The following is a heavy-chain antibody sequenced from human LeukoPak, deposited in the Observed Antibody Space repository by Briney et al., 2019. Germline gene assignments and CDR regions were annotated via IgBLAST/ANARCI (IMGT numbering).Heavy chain of an antibody. V-gene: IGHV5-10-1*01. D-gene: IGHD3-9*01. J-gene: IGHJ5*02. Sequence: GESPRISCKGSGYSFTSYWISWVRQMPGKGLEWMGRIDPSDSYTNYSPSFQGHVTISADKSISTAYLQWSSLKASDTAIYYCARAAYDILTGREYNWFDPWGQGTLVTVSS. CDR1: GYSFTSYW. CDR3: ARAAYDILTGREYNWFDP. CDR2: IDPSDSYT.